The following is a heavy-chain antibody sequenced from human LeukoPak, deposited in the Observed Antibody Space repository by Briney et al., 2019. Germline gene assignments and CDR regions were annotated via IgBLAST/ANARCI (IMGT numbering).Heavy chain of an antibody. V-gene: IGHV1-2*02. Sequence: GASVKVSCKASGYTFSGYYMVWVRQAPGQGLEWMGWINPNNGDTDYAQKFQGSVTMTRDTSISTAYMELSRLTSDDTAMYYCARDWEQLHSRDPSYFDYWGQGTLVTVSS. J-gene: IGHJ4*02. D-gene: IGHD1/OR15-1a*01. CDR3: ARDWEQLHSRDPSYFDY. CDR1: GYTFSGYY. CDR2: INPNNGDT.